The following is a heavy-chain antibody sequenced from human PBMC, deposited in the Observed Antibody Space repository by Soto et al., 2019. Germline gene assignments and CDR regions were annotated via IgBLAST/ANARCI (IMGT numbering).Heavy chain of an antibody. CDR3: ARGVTTVTTFDY. CDR2: IYHSGST. V-gene: IGHV4-30-2*01. D-gene: IGHD4-17*01. J-gene: IGHJ4*02. CDR1: GGSISSGGYS. Sequence: SETLSLTCTVSGGSISSGGYSCNWIRQPPGKGLEWIGYIYHSGSTYYNPSLKSRVTISVDRSKNQFSLKLSSVTAADTAVYSCARGVTTVTTFDYWGQGTLVTVSS.